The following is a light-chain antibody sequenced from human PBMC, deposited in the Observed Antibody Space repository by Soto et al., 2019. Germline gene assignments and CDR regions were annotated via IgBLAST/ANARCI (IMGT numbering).Light chain of an antibody. CDR2: WAT. CDR3: QQHYATPLT. Sequence: DIVMTQSPDSLAVSLGERATINCKSSQNVLYRSNNNNYLAWYQQKPGQPPKKLIYWATTRESGVPDRFSGSGSGTDFNLTISSLQAEDVAVYYCQQHYATPLTFGGGTKVEI. J-gene: IGKJ4*01. V-gene: IGKV4-1*01. CDR1: QNVLYRSNNNNY.